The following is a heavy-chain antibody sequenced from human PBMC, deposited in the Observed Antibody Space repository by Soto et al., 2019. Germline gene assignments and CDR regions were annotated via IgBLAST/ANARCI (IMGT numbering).Heavy chain of an antibody. V-gene: IGHV3-21*01. D-gene: IGHD2-15*01. CDR2: ISSSSSYI. Sequence: EVQLVESGGGLVKPGGSLRLSCAASGFTFSSYSMNWVRQAPGKGLEWVSSISSSSSYIYYADSVKGRFSISRDNAKNTLYLQMTGLRAEDTAVYYCARDLRCSGGSCLDSWGQGTLVTVSS. J-gene: IGHJ4*02. CDR1: GFTFSSYS. CDR3: ARDLRCSGGSCLDS.